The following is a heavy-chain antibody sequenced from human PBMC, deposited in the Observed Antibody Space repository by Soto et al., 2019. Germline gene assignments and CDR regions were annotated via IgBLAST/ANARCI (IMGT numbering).Heavy chain of an antibody. CDR2: IWYDGSNK. J-gene: IGHJ4*02. D-gene: IGHD6-13*01. CDR1: GFTFSSYG. CDR3: ARDQWSSSWYLFDY. Sequence: QVQLVESGGGVVQPGRSLRLSCAASGFTFSSYGMHWVRQAPGKGLEWVAVIWYDGSNKYYADSVKGRFTISRDNSKNTLYLQMNRLRAEDTAVYYCARDQWSSSWYLFDYWGQGTLVTVSS. V-gene: IGHV3-33*01.